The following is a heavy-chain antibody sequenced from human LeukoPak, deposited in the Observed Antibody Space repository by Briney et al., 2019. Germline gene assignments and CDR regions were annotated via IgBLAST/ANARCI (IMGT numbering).Heavy chain of an antibody. V-gene: IGHV1-69*01. J-gene: IGHJ4*02. D-gene: IGHD2-2*01. CDR2: IIPIFGTA. Sequence: SVKLSCKASGGTFGSYAISWVRQAPGQGLEWMGGIIPIFGTANYAQKFQGRVTITADESTSTAYMQLSSLSSEDTAVYYCARAPGGYCSSTSCRETDYWGQGTLVTVSS. CDR3: ARAPGGYCSSTSCRETDY. CDR1: GGTFGSYA.